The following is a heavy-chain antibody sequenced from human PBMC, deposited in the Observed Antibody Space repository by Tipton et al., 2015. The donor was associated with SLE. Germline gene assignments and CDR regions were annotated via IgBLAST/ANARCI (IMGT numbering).Heavy chain of an antibody. CDR2: IYYSGST. Sequence: TLSLTCTVSGGSISSYYWSWIRQPPGKGLEWIGYIYYSGSTNYNPSLKSRVTISVHTSKNQFSLKLSSVTAAATAVYYCALGAAAANFDYWGQGTLVTVSS. D-gene: IGHD6-13*01. CDR1: GGSISSYY. V-gene: IGHV4-59*08. CDR3: ALGAAAANFDY. J-gene: IGHJ4*02.